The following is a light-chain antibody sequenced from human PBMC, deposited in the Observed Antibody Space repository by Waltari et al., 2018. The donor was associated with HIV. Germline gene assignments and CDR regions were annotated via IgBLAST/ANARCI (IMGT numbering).Light chain of an antibody. CDR2: LAS. Sequence: DIVMTQSPDSLAVSLGERATINCKSSQNILYKSDNKNYLSWYQQKPGQPPKLLISLASARESGVPDRFSGSGSGTDFTLTISSLQAEDVAVYYCQQYYSTPPRTFGQGTKVEIK. V-gene: IGKV4-1*01. CDR1: QNILYKSDNKNY. CDR3: QQYYSTPPRT. J-gene: IGKJ1*01.